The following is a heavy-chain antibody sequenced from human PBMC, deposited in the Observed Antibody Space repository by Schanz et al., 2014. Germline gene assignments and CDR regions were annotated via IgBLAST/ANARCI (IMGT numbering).Heavy chain of an antibody. CDR3: AKQHIVRGVIYLNWFDS. Sequence: EVKLLESGGTLVRPGGSLRLSCAASGFTFSTYAMAWVRQAPGKGLEWVSSINTGGDSTYYADSVKGRFTISRDNSKNTVHLQMNSLRAEDTAVYYCAKQHIVRGVIYLNWFDSWGQGILVTVSS. V-gene: IGHV3-23*01. CDR2: INTGGDST. D-gene: IGHD3-10*01. CDR1: GFTFSTYA. J-gene: IGHJ5*01.